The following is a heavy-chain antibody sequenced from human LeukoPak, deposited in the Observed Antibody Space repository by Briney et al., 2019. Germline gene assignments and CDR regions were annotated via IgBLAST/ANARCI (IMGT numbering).Heavy chain of an antibody. J-gene: IGHJ4*02. Sequence: GRSLRLSCAASGFTFSTYGMHWVRQAPGKGLEWVANIKQDGSEKYYVDSVKGRFTISRDNAENSLFLQMNNLRAEDTAVYYCARDWGWNEVDYWGQGTLVTVSS. CDR2: IKQDGSEK. D-gene: IGHD1-1*01. CDR3: ARDWGWNEVDY. CDR1: GFTFSTYG. V-gene: IGHV3-7*05.